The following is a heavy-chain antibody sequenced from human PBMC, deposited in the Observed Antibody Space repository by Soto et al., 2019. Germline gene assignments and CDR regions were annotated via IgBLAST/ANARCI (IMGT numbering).Heavy chain of an antibody. V-gene: IGHV4-4*07. D-gene: IGHD3-22*01. Sequence: SAIMSLTCPVSGDSISDHYWSWLRPPAGKGLEWIGRIYPGGITNYNPSLKSRVTMSVDTSKNQFSLKLSSVTAADSAVYYCVRNNHNGYYLSAFRGKGTPVTVSS. CDR1: GDSISDHY. CDR3: VRNNHNGYYLSAF. CDR2: IYPGGIT. J-gene: IGHJ1*01.